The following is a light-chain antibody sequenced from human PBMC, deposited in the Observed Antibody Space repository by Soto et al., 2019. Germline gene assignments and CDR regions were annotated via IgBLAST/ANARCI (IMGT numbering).Light chain of an antibody. J-gene: IGLJ1*01. CDR1: SSDVGGYDY. V-gene: IGLV2-8*01. CDR2: EVT. CDR3: SSYTGGNPSYV. Sequence: QLVLTQPPSASGSPGQSVTISCTGTSSDVGGYDYVSWYQQHPGKTPKLMIYEVTIRPSGVSDRFSGSKSGNTASLTVSGLQAEDEADYYCSSYTGGNPSYVFGTGTKLTVL.